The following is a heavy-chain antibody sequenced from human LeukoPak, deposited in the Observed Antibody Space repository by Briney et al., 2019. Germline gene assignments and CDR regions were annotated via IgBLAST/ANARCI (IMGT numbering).Heavy chain of an antibody. J-gene: IGHJ6*03. CDR3: ARGPPLSMSGYDTYYYYMDV. V-gene: IGHV1-3*03. CDR1: GYTFTSYA. CDR2: INAGNGNT. Sequence: ASVKVSCKASGYTFTSYAMHWVRQAPGQRLEWMGWINAGNGNTKYSQEFQGRVTITRDTSASTAYIELSSLRSEDMAVYYCARGPPLSMSGYDTYYYYMDVWGKGTTVTVSS. D-gene: IGHD5-12*01.